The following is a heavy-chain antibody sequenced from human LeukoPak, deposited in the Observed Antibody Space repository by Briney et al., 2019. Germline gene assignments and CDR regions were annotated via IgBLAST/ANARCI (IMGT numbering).Heavy chain of an antibody. Sequence: PSETLSLTCTVSGTSISGGAYSWSWVRQHPGKGLEWIAYIYYSGNTYYNPSLKRRVTISVDTSKNQFSLKLSSVTAADTAVYYCARTITIFGALGYFDYWGQGTLVTVSS. CDR3: ARTITIFGALGYFDY. V-gene: IGHV4-31*03. CDR1: GTSISGGAYS. D-gene: IGHD3-3*01. CDR2: IYYSGNT. J-gene: IGHJ4*02.